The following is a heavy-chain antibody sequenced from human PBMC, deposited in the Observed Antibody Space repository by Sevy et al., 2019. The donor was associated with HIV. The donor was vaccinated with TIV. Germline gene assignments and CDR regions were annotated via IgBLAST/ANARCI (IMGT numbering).Heavy chain of an antibody. V-gene: IGHV5-51*07. CDR1: GYSFTSYW. D-gene: IGHD6-13*01. CDR3: ARHGQGYSSSWSTYYYYGMDV. Sequence: GESLKISCKGSGYSFTSYWIGWVHQMPGKGLEWMGIIYPGDSDTRYSPSFQGQVTISADKSISTAYLQWSSLKASDTAMYYCARHGQGYSSSWSTYYYYGMDVWGQGTTVTVSS. CDR2: IYPGDSDT. J-gene: IGHJ6*02.